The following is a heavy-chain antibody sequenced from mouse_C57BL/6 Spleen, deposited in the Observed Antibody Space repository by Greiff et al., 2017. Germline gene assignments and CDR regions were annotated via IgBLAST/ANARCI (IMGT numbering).Heavy chain of an antibody. V-gene: IGHV7-3*01. CDR1: GFTFTDYY. Sequence: EVMLVESGGGLVQPGGSLSLSCAASGFTFTDYYMSWVRQPPGKALEWLGFIRNKANGYTTEYSASVKGRFTISRDNSQSILYLQMNALRAEDSATYYCASYGSSGFAYGGQGTLVTVSA. D-gene: IGHD1-1*01. CDR3: ASYGSSGFAY. J-gene: IGHJ3*01. CDR2: IRNKANGYTT.